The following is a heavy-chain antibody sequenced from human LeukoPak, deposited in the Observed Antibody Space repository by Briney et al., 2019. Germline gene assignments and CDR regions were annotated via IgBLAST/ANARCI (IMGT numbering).Heavy chain of an antibody. D-gene: IGHD3-10*01. CDR2: IIPIFGTA. Sequence: SVKVSCKASGGTFSSYAISWVRQAPGQGLEWMGGIIPIFGTANYAQKFQGRVTITTDTSTSTAYMELRSLRSDDTAVYYCARDRITMVRGDYYYGMDVWGQGTTVTVSS. CDR3: ARDRITMVRGDYYYGMDV. V-gene: IGHV1-69*05. J-gene: IGHJ6*02. CDR1: GGTFSSYA.